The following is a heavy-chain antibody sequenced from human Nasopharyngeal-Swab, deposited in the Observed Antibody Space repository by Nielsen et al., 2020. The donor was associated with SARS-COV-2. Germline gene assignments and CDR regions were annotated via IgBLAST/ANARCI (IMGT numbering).Heavy chain of an antibody. CDR2: ISGSGGST. CDR1: GFTFSSYA. J-gene: IGHJ4*02. CDR3: AKDMGGSGRPDY. D-gene: IGHD3-10*01. V-gene: IGHV3-23*01. Sequence: GESLKISCAASGFTFSSYAMSWVRQAPGKGLEWVSAISGSGGSTYYADSVKGRFTISRDNSKNTLYLQMNSLRAEDTAVYYCAKDMGGSGRPDYWGQGTLVTVSS.